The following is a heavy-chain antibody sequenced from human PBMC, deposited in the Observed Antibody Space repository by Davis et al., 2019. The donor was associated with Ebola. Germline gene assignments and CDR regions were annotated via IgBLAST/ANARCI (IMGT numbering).Heavy chain of an antibody. CDR3: AKSVVRGVIITSWGMDV. J-gene: IGHJ6*04. D-gene: IGHD3-10*01. Sequence: GESLKISCAASGFTFSSYGMHWVRQAPGKGLEWVAVISYDGSNKYYADSVKGRFTISRDNSKNTLYLQMNSLRAEDTAVYYCAKSVVRGVIITSWGMDVWGKGTTVTVSS. V-gene: IGHV3-30*18. CDR1: GFTFSSYG. CDR2: ISYDGSNK.